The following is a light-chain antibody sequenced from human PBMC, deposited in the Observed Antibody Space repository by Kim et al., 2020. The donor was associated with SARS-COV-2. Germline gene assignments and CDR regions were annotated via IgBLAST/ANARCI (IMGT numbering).Light chain of an antibody. Sequence: SVKRTCTLSRGLSSYAIAWQKQQPEKGRRFLMKLNSDGSHTKADGITERFSGSSSGAERYLTISSLQSEDEADYYCQTWGTGILVFGGGTQLTVL. CDR1: RGLSSYA. J-gene: IGLJ2*01. CDR3: QTWGTGILV. CDR2: LNSDGSH. V-gene: IGLV4-69*01.